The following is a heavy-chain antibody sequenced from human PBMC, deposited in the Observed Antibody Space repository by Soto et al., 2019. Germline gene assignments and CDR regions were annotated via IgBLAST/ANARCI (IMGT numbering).Heavy chain of an antibody. CDR1: GFNFNSYT. Sequence: GGSLRLSCAASGFNFNSYTINWVCQAPGKRQEWLSSISSCGYIFSTDSLRGRFTISRDNAKNPVYLQINSLRAEDTAVYFCARDCSGGSCYPGMDVWGQGTTVTVSS. V-gene: IGHV3-21*01. J-gene: IGHJ6*02. CDR3: ARDCSGGSCYPGMDV. CDR2: ISSCGYI. D-gene: IGHD2-15*01.